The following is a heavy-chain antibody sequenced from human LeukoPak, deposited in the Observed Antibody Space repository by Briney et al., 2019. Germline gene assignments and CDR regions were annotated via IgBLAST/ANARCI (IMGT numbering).Heavy chain of an antibody. Sequence: PGVSLRLSCTVSGFTVSSNSMSWVRQAPGKGLEWVSFIYSDNTHYSDSVKGRFTISRDNSKNTLYLQMNSLRAEDTAVYYCARDPNYYGSGSPDYWGQGTLVTVSS. V-gene: IGHV3-53*01. CDR2: IYSDNT. J-gene: IGHJ4*02. CDR3: ARDPNYYGSGSPDY. D-gene: IGHD3-10*01. CDR1: GFTVSSNS.